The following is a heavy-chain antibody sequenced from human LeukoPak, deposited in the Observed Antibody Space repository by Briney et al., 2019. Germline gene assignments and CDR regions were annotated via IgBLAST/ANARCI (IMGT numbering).Heavy chain of an antibody. V-gene: IGHV4-39*01. CDR3: ARLPHYGPFDY. Sequence: PSETLSLTCTVSGGSISSSSYYWGWIRQPPGKWMEWIGSIYYSGSTYYNPSLKSRVTISVDTSKNQFSLKLSSVTAADTAVYYCARLPHYGPFDYWGQGTLVTVSS. CDR1: GGSISSSSYY. J-gene: IGHJ4*02. CDR2: IYYSGST. D-gene: IGHD3-10*01.